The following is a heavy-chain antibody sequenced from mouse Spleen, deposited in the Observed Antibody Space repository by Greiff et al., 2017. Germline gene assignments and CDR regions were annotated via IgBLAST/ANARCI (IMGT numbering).Heavy chain of an antibody. CDR3: ARGQYGNYEGFAY. J-gene: IGHJ3*01. D-gene: IGHD2-10*02. Sequence: VQLQQPGAELVKPGASVKLSCKASGYTFTSYWMHWVKQRPGQGLEWIGMIHPNSGSTNYNEKFKSKATLTVDKSSSTAYMQLSSLTSEDSAVYYCARGQYGNYEGFAYWGQGTLVTVSA. CDR1: GYTFTSYW. V-gene: IGHV1-64*01. CDR2: IHPNSGST.